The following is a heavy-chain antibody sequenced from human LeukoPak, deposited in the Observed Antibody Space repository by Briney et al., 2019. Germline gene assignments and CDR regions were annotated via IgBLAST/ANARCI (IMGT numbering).Heavy chain of an antibody. J-gene: IGHJ6*02. Sequence: GASVKASCKTSGYTFTSNGISWVRQAPGQGLEWMGWISTYSGNTNYAQKFQGRVTLTTDTSTSTAYMELKSLRSDDTAVYYCARDITMVPDVWGQGTTVTVSS. D-gene: IGHD3-10*01. CDR1: GYTFTSNG. CDR3: ARDITMVPDV. CDR2: ISTYSGNT. V-gene: IGHV1-18*01.